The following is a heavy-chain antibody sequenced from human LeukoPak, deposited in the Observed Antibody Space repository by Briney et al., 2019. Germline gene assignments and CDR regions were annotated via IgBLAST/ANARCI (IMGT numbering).Heavy chain of an antibody. CDR3: ARVSAVGIYYYYGMDV. J-gene: IGHJ6*02. CDR2: ISGSGGST. V-gene: IGHV3-23*01. D-gene: IGHD1-26*01. CDR1: GFTFSSYA. Sequence: PGGSLRLSCAASGFTFSSYAMTWVRQAPGKGLEWVLAISGSGGSTYYADSVKGRFTISRDNAKNTLSLQMNSLRAEDTAVYYCARVSAVGIYYYYGMDVWGQGTTVTVSS.